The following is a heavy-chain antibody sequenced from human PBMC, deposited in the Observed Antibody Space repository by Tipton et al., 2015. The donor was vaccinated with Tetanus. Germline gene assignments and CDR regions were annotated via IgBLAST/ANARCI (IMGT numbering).Heavy chain of an antibody. CDR3: AKASGLTNGSDYFFDS. J-gene: IGHJ4*02. D-gene: IGHD2-8*01. Sequence: SLRLSCAAAGFTFNGYGMHWVRQAPGKGLEWLALVWYDGSKQYYADSVKGRFTISRDNSKNTLQLLMNNLRTEDTAVYYCAKASGLTNGSDYFFDSWGQGAPVTVSS. V-gene: IGHV3-30*02. CDR2: VWYDGSKQ. CDR1: GFTFNGYG.